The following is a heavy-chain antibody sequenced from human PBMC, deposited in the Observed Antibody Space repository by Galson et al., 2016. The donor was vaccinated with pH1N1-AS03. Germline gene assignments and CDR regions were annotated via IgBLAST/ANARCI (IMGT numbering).Heavy chain of an antibody. CDR1: GFTFSSYA. J-gene: IGHJ4*02. Sequence: LRLSCAASGFTFSSYAMYWVRQAPGKGLEYVSAISGNGVSTYYANSVKGRFTISRDNSKNTLYLQMGSLRAEDMAVYYCARGPVSYSNYWFPPPDYWGQGTLVTVST. CDR3: ARGPVSYSNYWFPPPDY. V-gene: IGHV3-64*01. CDR2: ISGNGVST. D-gene: IGHD6-13*01.